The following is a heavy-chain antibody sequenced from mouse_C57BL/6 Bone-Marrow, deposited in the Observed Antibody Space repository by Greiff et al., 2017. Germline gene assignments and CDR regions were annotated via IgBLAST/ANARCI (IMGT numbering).Heavy chain of an antibody. CDR2: IRSKSNNYAT. J-gene: IGHJ4*01. Sequence: EVKLVESGGGLVQPKGSLKLSCAASGFSFNTYAMNWVRQAPGKGLDWVARIRSKSNNYATYYADSVKDRFTISRDDSESMLYLQMNNLKTEDTAMYYCVRHYYGSYAMDYWGQGTSVTVSS. CDR3: VRHYYGSYAMDY. D-gene: IGHD1-1*01. V-gene: IGHV10-1*01. CDR1: GFSFNTYA.